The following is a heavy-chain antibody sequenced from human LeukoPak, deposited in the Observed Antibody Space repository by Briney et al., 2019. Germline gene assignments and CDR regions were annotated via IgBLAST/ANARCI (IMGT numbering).Heavy chain of an antibody. CDR1: GGTFSSYA. D-gene: IGHD6-6*01. Sequence: GASVKVSCKASGGTFSSYAISWVRQAPGQGLEWMGGIIPIFGTANYAQKFQGRVTITADESTSTAYMELSSLRSEDTAVYYCARDSSSSPYYYYYMDVWGKGTTVTVSS. J-gene: IGHJ6*03. CDR3: ARDSSSSPYYYYYMDV. V-gene: IGHV1-69*13. CDR2: IIPIFGTA.